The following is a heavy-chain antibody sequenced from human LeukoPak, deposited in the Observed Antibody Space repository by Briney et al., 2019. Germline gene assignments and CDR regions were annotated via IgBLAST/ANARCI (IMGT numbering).Heavy chain of an antibody. CDR2: ISISGENT. Sequence: GGSLRLSCAASGFPFSSYAMTWVRQAPGKGLEWVSAISISGENTYYADSVKGRFTISRDTSRNTLYLQMHSLRAEDTAVYYCARPISTSSSRFSDYWGQGTLVAVSS. CDR1: GFPFSSYA. V-gene: IGHV3-23*01. D-gene: IGHD6-6*01. CDR3: ARPISTSSSRFSDY. J-gene: IGHJ4*02.